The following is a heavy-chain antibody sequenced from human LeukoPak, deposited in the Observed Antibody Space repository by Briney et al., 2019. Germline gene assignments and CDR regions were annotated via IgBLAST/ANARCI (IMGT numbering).Heavy chain of an antibody. Sequence: SETLSLTCTVSGASISSYYWSWIRQPPGKGLEWIGYIYYSGSTNYNPSLKSRVTFSVDTSKNQFSLKLISVTVADTAVYYCARVKGVVTATLDYWGQGTLVTVSS. V-gene: IGHV4-59*01. CDR2: IYYSGST. CDR1: GASISSYY. J-gene: IGHJ4*02. D-gene: IGHD2-21*02. CDR3: ARVKGVVTATLDY.